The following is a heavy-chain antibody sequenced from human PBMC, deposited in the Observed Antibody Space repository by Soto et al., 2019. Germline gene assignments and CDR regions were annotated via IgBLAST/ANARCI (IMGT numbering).Heavy chain of an antibody. Sequence: EVQLVESGGGLVQPGGSLRLSCAASGFTFSSYSMNWVRQAPGKGLEWVSYISSSSSTIYYADSVKGRFTISRDNXXXXXXXXXXXXXXXXXXVXXXXXXXDYAEGGYWGQGTLVTVSS. CDR1: GFTFSSYS. D-gene: IGHD4-17*01. CDR2: ISSSSSTI. J-gene: IGHJ4*02. V-gene: IGHV3-48*01. CDR3: XXXXDYAEGGY.